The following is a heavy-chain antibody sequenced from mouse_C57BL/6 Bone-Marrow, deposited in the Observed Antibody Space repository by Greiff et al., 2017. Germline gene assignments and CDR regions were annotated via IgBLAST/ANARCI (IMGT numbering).Heavy chain of an antibody. V-gene: IGHV14-4*01. Sequence: VQLQQSGAELVRPGASVKLSCTASGFNIKDDYMHWVKQRPEQGLEWIGWIDPENGDTEYASKFQGKATITADTSSNTAYLQLSSLTSEDTAVYYCTVLLLRGYWGQGTTLTVSS. J-gene: IGHJ2*01. CDR1: GFNIKDDY. D-gene: IGHD1-1*01. CDR3: TVLLLRGY. CDR2: IDPENGDT.